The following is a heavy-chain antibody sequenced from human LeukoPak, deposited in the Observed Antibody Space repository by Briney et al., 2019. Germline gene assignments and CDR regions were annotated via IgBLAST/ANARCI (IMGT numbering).Heavy chain of an antibody. CDR2: INHSGST. Sequence: SETLSLTCAVYGGSFSGYYWSWIRQPPGKGLEWIGEINHSGSTNYNPSLKSRVTISVDTSKNQFSLKLSSVTAADTAVYYCETQEGSGSYIWGQGTLVTVSS. J-gene: IGHJ4*02. V-gene: IGHV4-34*01. CDR3: ETQEGSGSYI. CDR1: GGSFSGYY. D-gene: IGHD3-10*01.